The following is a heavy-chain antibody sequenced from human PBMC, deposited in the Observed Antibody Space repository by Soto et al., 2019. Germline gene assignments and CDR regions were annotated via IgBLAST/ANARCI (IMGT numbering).Heavy chain of an antibody. CDR3: ARGVENIVVVLDVFGYYGMDV. CDR2: INAGNGNT. V-gene: IGHV1-3*01. J-gene: IGHJ6*02. D-gene: IGHD2-2*01. CDR1: GYSFTSYA. Sequence: ASVKVSCKASGYSFTSYAIYWVRQAPGQRLEWMGWINAGNGNTEYSQKLQGRVTFTGDTSASTAHMELSSLRSEDTAVYFCARGVENIVVVLDVFGYYGMDVWGQGTTVTVSS.